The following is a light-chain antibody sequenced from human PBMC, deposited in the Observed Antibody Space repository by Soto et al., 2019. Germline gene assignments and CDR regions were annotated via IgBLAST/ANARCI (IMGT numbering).Light chain of an antibody. CDR3: QRYDSLPPT. J-gene: IGKJ5*01. CDR1: RDIGKY. V-gene: IGKV1-33*01. CDR2: DAS. Sequence: DIQMTQSPSSLSASVGDRVTITCQASRDIGKYLNWFQEKPGKAPKLLIYDASNLQTGVPSRFSGSGSGTDSTFTISSLQPEDFATYYCQRYDSLPPTFGQGTRLEIK.